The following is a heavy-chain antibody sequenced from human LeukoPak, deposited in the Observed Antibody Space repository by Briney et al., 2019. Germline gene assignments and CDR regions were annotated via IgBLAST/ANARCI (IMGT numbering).Heavy chain of an antibody. J-gene: IGHJ4*02. D-gene: IGHD2-15*01. CDR2: ISFKGSNK. CDR3: ARDLGEVAYCSGGTCPFDY. V-gene: IGHV3-30-3*01. CDR1: AFTFTVYA. Sequence: GRSLRLSCAASAFTFTVYAMRWGRQAPGEGLEWVAVISFKGSNKYYADPVKGRFTVSRDNSKNTLYLQMNSLRAEDTAVYYCARDLGEVAYCSGGTCPFDYWGQGTLVTVSS.